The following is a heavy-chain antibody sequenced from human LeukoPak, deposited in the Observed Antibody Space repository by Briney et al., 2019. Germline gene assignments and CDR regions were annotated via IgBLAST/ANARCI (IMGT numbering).Heavy chain of an antibody. D-gene: IGHD5-12*01. CDR1: GFTFSSYW. Sequence: GGSLRLTCAASGFTFSSYWMTWVRQAPGKGLEWVVNIQEDGSEKYYADSVKGRFTISRDNAKNTLYLQMNSLRAEDTAVYFCTRGYVGIDYWGQGTLVTVSS. CDR3: TRGYVGIDY. V-gene: IGHV3-7*04. J-gene: IGHJ4*02. CDR2: IQEDGSEK.